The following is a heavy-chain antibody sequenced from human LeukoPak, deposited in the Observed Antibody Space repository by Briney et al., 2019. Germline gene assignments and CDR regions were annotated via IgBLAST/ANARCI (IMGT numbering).Heavy chain of an antibody. J-gene: IGHJ4*02. CDR1: GFTFSGSA. Sequence: PGGSLKLSCAASGFTFSGSAMHWVRQASGKGLEWVGRIRSKANSYATAYAASVKGRFTISRDDSKNTAYLQMNSLKTEDTAVYYCTRRDKAMVNFNYWGQGTLVTVSS. CDR2: IRSKANSYAT. V-gene: IGHV3-73*01. D-gene: IGHD5-18*01. CDR3: TRRDKAMVNFNY.